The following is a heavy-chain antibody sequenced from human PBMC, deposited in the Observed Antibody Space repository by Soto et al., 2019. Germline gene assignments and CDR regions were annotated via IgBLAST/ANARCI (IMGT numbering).Heavy chain of an antibody. J-gene: IGHJ4*02. CDR1: GFTSTSYD. Sequence: ASVKVSCKTSGFTSTSYDINWVRQAPGQGLEWLGWVNPNSGNTDYAQKFQGRVTMTRNTSITTAYMELSSLRSEDTAVYYCARVPFVNFGDSVPFDYWGQGTLVTVSS. CDR3: ARVPFVNFGDSVPFDY. V-gene: IGHV1-8*01. D-gene: IGHD4-17*01. CDR2: VNPNSGNT.